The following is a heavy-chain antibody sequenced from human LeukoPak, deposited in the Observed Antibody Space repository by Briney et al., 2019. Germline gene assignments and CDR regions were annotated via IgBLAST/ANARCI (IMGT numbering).Heavy chain of an antibody. D-gene: IGHD3-22*01. V-gene: IGHV3-21*01. CDR3: ARDRGVVVGMIDY. Sequence: PGGSLRLSCAASGFTFSSYSMNWVRQAPGKGLEWVSSISSSSSYIYYADSVKGRFTISRDNAKNSLYLQMNSLRAEDTAVYYCARDRGVVVGMIDYWGQGTLVTVSS. CDR2: ISSSSSYI. CDR1: GFTFSSYS. J-gene: IGHJ4*02.